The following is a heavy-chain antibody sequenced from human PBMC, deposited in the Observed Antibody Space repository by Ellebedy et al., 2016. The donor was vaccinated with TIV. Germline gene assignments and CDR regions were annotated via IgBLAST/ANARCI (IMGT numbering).Heavy chain of an antibody. J-gene: IGHJ4*02. D-gene: IGHD1-1*01. CDR3: ARSDDPDY. V-gene: IGHV3-74*01. Sequence: PGGSLRLSCAASGFTFSFYWIHWVRQAPGKGLVWVSCVSSEGRTTYFADSVKGRFTISRDNSKKTLYLQMNSLRAEDTALYYCARSDDPDYWGQGTLVTVSS. CDR2: VSSEGRTT. CDR1: GFTFSFYW.